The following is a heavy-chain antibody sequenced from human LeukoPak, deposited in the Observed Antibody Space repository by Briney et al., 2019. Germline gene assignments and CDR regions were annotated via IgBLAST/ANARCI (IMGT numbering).Heavy chain of an antibody. V-gene: IGHV1-69*04. CDR3: ARATVGATAFDY. J-gene: IGHJ4*02. Sequence: SVKVSCKASGGTFSSYAISWVRQAPGQGLEWMGRIIPIFGIANDAQKFQGRVTITADKSTSTAYMELSSLRSEDTAVYYCARATVGATAFDYWGQGTLVTVSS. CDR1: GGTFSSYA. D-gene: IGHD1-26*01. CDR2: IIPIFGIA.